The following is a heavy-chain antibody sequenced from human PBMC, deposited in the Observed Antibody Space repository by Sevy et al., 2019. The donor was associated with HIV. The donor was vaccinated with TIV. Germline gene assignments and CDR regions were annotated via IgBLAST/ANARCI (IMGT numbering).Heavy chain of an antibody. D-gene: IGHD3-9*01. CDR2: IKKDGSEK. CDR3: ARVDYPYDY. V-gene: IGHV3-7*03. J-gene: IGHJ4*02. Sequence: GGSLRLSCAASGFTFDNYWMSWVRQAPGKGLEWLANIKKDGSEKYYVDSVKGGFTISRDNAKNSVYLKMNSLRAEDTAVYYCARVDYPYDYWGQGTLVTVSS. CDR1: GFTFDNYW.